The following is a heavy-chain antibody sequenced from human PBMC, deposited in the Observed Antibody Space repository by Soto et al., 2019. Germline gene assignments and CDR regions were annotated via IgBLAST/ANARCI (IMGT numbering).Heavy chain of an antibody. CDR1: GGSINTYY. D-gene: IGHD6-6*01. CDR2: IYTSGSTNHT. Sequence: SETLSLTCTVSGGSINTYYWSWIRQPAGKRLEWIGRIYTSGSTNHTNHNPSLKSRVTMSVDTSKNQFSLKLTSVTAADTAVYYCARERIAARPGFDWWGQGTLVTVSS. J-gene: IGHJ4*02. CDR3: ARERIAARPGFDW. V-gene: IGHV4-4*07.